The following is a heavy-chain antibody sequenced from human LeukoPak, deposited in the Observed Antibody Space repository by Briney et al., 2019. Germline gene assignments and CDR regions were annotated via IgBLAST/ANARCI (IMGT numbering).Heavy chain of an antibody. CDR1: GGSISSYY. D-gene: IGHD3-10*01. CDR2: MYPFMST. Sequence: SETLSLTCTVSGGSISSYYWSWIRQPAGKGLEWIGRMYPFMSTNYNPSLKSRVTMSVDTSKNQFSLKLSSVTAADTAVYYCARVQYYGSGSYYIDYWGQGTQVTVSS. CDR3: ARVQYYGSGSYYIDY. V-gene: IGHV4-4*07. J-gene: IGHJ4*02.